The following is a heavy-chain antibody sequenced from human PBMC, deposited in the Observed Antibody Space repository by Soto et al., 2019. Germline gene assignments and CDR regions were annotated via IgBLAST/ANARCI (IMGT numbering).Heavy chain of an antibody. Sequence: QVQLVQSGAEVKKPGSSVKVSCKASGGTFSSYAISWVRQAPGHGLAWMGGIIPIFGTANYAQKFQGRVTITADKSTSTAYMELSSLRSEDTAVYYCARLWFGEPINWFDPWGQGTLVTVSS. D-gene: IGHD3-10*01. V-gene: IGHV1-69*06. CDR1: GGTFSSYA. CDR2: IIPIFGTA. CDR3: ARLWFGEPINWFDP. J-gene: IGHJ5*02.